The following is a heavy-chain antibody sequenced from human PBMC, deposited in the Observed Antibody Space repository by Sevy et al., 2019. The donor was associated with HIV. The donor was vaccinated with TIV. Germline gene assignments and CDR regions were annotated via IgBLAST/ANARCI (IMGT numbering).Heavy chain of an antibody. CDR3: ARGPNYDILTGYSGLDV. CDR2: INHSGST. Sequence: SETQSLTCAVYGGSFSGYYWSWIRQPPGKGLEWIGEINHSGSTNYNPSLKSRVTISVDTSKNQFSLKLSSVTAADTAVYYCARGPNYDILTGYSGLDVWGQGTTVTVSS. V-gene: IGHV4-34*01. CDR1: GGSFSGYY. D-gene: IGHD3-9*01. J-gene: IGHJ6*02.